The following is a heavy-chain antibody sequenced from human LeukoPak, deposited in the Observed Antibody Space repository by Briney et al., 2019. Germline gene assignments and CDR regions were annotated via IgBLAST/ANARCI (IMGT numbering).Heavy chain of an antibody. D-gene: IGHD5-24*01. CDR3: ARSQVEMATIKNYYYYMDV. V-gene: IGHV1-69*13. CDR2: IIPIFGTA. Sequence: SVKVSCKASGGTFSSYAISWVRQAPGQGLEWMGGIIPIFGTANYAQKFQGRVTITADEPTSTAYMELSSLRSEDTAVYYCARSQVEMATIKNYYYYMDVWGKGTTVTISS. CDR1: GGTFSSYA. J-gene: IGHJ6*03.